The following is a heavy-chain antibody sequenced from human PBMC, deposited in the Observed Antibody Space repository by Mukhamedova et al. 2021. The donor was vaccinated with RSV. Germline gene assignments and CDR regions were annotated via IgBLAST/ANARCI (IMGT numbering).Heavy chain of an antibody. D-gene: IGHD5/OR15-5a*01. V-gene: IGHV4-31*02. CDR3: ARRGVSTISALFDH. CDR2: IYYSGST. J-gene: IGHJ4*02. Sequence: GSIYYSGSTYYNPSLKSRVAISVDTSKNQFSLNLSSVTAADTAVYYCARRGVSTISALFDHWGQGTLVTVSS.